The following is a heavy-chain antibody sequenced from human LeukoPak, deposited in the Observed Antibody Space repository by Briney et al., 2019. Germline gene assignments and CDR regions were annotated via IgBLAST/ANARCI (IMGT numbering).Heavy chain of an antibody. Sequence: QSGGSLRLSCEVSEFPFSIYAMAWVRQAPGQGLEWVSAIDASGSDTYYTDSVKGRFTISRDNSKNTVYLQMNSLRVEDTAVYYCADYRKPQGLGYWGQGTLVTVSS. CDR3: ADYRKPQGLGY. CDR1: EFPFSIYA. J-gene: IGHJ4*02. D-gene: IGHD1-14*01. V-gene: IGHV3-23*01. CDR2: IDASGSDT.